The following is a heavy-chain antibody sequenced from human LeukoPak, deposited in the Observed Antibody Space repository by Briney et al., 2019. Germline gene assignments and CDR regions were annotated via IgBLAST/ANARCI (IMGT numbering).Heavy chain of an antibody. D-gene: IGHD6-19*01. CDR2: INPSGGST. Sequence: ASVKVSCKASGYIFTSYYMHWVRQAPGQGLEWMGIINPSGGSTSYAQKFQGRVTMTRDTSTSTVYMELSSLRSEDTAVYYCARGGATPANRLGIAVASNWFDPWGQGTLVTVSS. CDR1: GYIFTSYY. CDR3: ARGGATPANRLGIAVASNWFDP. V-gene: IGHV1-46*01. J-gene: IGHJ5*02.